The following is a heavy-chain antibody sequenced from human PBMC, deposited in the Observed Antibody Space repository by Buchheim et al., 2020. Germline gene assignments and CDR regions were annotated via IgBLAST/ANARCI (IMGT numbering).Heavy chain of an antibody. D-gene: IGHD1-26*01. Sequence: EVQLLESGGGLVQPGGSLRLSCAASEFTFSSYAMSWVRQAPGKGLEWVSAISGRGGSTYYADSVRGRFTLSRDNSKNTLYLQMNSLRAEDTALYYCARGKEWDPTVGFDYWGQGTL. CDR3: ARGKEWDPTVGFDY. CDR1: EFTFSSYA. V-gene: IGHV3-23*01. CDR2: ISGRGGST. J-gene: IGHJ4*02.